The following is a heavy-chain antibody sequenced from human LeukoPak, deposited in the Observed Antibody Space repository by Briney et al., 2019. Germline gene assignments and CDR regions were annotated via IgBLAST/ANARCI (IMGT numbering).Heavy chain of an antibody. J-gene: IGHJ4*02. D-gene: IGHD1-14*01. CDR2: IYYSGST. CDR3: ARHDRGFDY. Sequence: SETLSLTCSISGGSISSSRYYWGWIRQPPGKGLEWVASIYYSGSTYYNPSLKSRVTISEDTSKNQFSLKLTSVTAADTAVYSCARHDRGFDYWGQGTLVTVSS. V-gene: IGHV4-39*01. CDR1: GGSISSSRYY.